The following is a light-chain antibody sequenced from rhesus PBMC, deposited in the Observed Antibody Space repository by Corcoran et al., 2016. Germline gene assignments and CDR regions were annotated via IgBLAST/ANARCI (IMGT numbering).Light chain of an antibody. J-gene: IGKJ4*01. V-gene: IGKV3-35*01. CDR3: QQYSHYPLT. CDR1: QSVSSS. CDR2: DAS. Sequence: EIVLTQSPATLSLSPGERATLSCRASQSVSSSLAWYQQKPGQAPRLLTYDASSRATGIPDRVSGSGSGTAFTLTISSLEPEDVGVYYCQQYSHYPLTFGRGTKVELK.